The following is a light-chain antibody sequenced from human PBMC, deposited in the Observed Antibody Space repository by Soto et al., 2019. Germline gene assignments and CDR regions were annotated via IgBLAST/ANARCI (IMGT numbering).Light chain of an antibody. CDR2: GAS. CDR1: QSISNS. Sequence: EIVMTQSPASLSVSPEETATLSCRASQSISNSLAWYQQKPGHAASLLIYGASTRATGIPARFSGSGSGTEFTLTISSLQSEDSALYYCQQYNNPRPRTFGQGTKLEIK. J-gene: IGKJ2*01. V-gene: IGKV3-15*01. CDR3: QQYNNPRPRT.